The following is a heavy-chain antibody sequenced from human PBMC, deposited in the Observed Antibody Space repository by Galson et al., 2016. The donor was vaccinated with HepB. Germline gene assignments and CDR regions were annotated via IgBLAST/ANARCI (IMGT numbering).Heavy chain of an antibody. J-gene: IGHJ4*02. CDR1: GGAVSRSTYS. CDR2: IYYSGTT. Sequence: ETLSLTCTFSGGAVSRSTYSWGWVRQPPGAGLDWGGGIYYSGTTSYNPSLTSRVTISVDKSKNQVSLKLSSVIAADTAVYYCARGFGGGGLGYWGQGTLVTVSS. CDR3: ARGFGGGGLGY. V-gene: IGHV4-39*07. D-gene: IGHD3-16*01.